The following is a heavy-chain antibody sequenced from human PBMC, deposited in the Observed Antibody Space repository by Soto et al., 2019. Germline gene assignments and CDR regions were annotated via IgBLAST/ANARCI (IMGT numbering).Heavy chain of an antibody. CDR1: GFTFSSYA. CDR3: ANDLFEEKIVVVPAAEFDY. D-gene: IGHD2-2*01. CDR2: ISGSGGST. V-gene: IGHV3-23*01. Sequence: GGSLRLSCAASGFTFSSYAMSWVRQAPGKGLEWVSAISGSGGSTYYADSVKGRFTISRDNSKNTLYLQMNSLRAEDTAVYYCANDLFEEKIVVVPAAEFDYWGQGTLVTVSS. J-gene: IGHJ4*02.